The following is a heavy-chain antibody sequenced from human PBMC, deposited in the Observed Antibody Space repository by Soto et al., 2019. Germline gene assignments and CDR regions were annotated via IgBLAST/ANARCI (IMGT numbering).Heavy chain of an antibody. V-gene: IGHV2-26*01. Sequence: QVTLKESGPVLVKPTETLTLRCTVSGLSITDSEMGVSWIRPPPGQPLEWLAHIDSSGEKSYRTFLKSRLAISKDTSKSQIVLTMTNMDPADTATYYCARRHLAVAVSPWFDPLGQGIPVTVSS. CDR2: IDSSGEK. CDR3: ARRHLAVAVSPWFDP. CDR1: GLSITDSEMG. J-gene: IGHJ5*02. D-gene: IGHD6-19*01.